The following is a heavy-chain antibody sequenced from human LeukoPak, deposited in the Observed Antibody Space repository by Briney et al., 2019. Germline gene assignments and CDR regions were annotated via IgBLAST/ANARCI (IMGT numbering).Heavy chain of an antibody. V-gene: IGHV6-1*01. CDR1: GDTLSSSIAA. J-gene: IGHJ4*02. D-gene: IGHD2-21*01. Sequence: SQTLSLTCAVSGDTLSSSIAAWNWIRQSPSRGLEWLGRTFFRSKWYTDYATSVRSRITINPDTSENQFSLHLNSVTPEDTAVYYCARDFLGQFLPLDYWGQGTLVTVSS. CDR2: TFFRSKWYT. CDR3: ARDFLGQFLPLDY.